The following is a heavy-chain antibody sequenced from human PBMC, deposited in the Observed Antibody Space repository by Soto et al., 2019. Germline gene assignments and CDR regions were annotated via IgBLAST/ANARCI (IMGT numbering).Heavy chain of an antibody. D-gene: IGHD3-16*02. V-gene: IGHV4-59*01. J-gene: IGHJ4*02. CDR1: GGSISSYY. CDR2: IYYSGST. CDR3: ARTMIKFGGVIVDDY. Sequence: SETLSLTCTVSGGSISSYYWSWIRQPPGKGLEWIGYIYYSGSTNYNPSLKSRVTISVDTSKNQFSLKLSSVTAADTAVYYCARTMIKFGGVIVDDYWGQGTLVTVSS.